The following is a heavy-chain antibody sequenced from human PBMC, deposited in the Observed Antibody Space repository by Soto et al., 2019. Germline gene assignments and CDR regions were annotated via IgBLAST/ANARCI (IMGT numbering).Heavy chain of an antibody. V-gene: IGHV3-30*03. CDR3: ARVGRGYNLGNGFAP. J-gene: IGHJ5*02. CDR2: ISHDGTTR. Sequence: QVQLVESGGGVVQPGGSLRLSCAASGPTIRGFALHWVRQAPGKGLEWVSSISHDGTTRYNKDFVKGRFSISRDDSKNTMDLQMHGLRGEYSAVYYCARVGRGYNLGNGFAPWGQGTLVTVSS. D-gene: IGHD1-1*01. CDR1: GPTIRGFA.